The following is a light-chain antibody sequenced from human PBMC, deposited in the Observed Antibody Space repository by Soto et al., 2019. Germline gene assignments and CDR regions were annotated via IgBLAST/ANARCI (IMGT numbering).Light chain of an antibody. CDR2: EVS. CDR3: SSYAGSNNFV. CDR1: SSDVGGYNY. J-gene: IGLJ3*02. V-gene: IGLV2-8*01. Sequence: QSVLTQPPSASGSPGQSVTISCTGTSSDVGGYNYVSWYRQHPGKAPKLMIYEVSKRPSGVPDRFSGSKSGNTASLTVSGLQAEDEAHYYCSSYAGSNNFVFGGVTKLTVL.